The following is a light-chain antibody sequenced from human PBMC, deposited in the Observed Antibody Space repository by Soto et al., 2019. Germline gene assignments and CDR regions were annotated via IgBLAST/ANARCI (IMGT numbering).Light chain of an antibody. CDR2: DAS. CDR1: QSVSNY. CDR3: QQRSSWPLLT. Sequence: EIVLTQSPATLSLSPGERATLSCRASQSVSNYLAWFQQKPGQAPRLLIYDASNMATGIPARFSGSGSGTDSNLTISSLELEDFAVDYCQQRSSWPLLTFGGGTKVEI. V-gene: IGKV3-11*01. J-gene: IGKJ4*01.